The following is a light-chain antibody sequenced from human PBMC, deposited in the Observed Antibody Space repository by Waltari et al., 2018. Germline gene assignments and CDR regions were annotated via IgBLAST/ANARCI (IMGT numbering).Light chain of an antibody. V-gene: IGKV1-39*01. CDR2: AAS. J-gene: IGKJ3*01. CDR1: QSVNNY. CDR3: QQSYSTPRFT. Sequence: DIQMTQSPPSLSASVGDRVTITCRASQSVNNYLNWYQQQPGKAPKLLIYAASTLQSGVPSRFSGSGSGTDFTLTISSLQPEDFATYYCQQSYSTPRFTFGPGTKVDIK.